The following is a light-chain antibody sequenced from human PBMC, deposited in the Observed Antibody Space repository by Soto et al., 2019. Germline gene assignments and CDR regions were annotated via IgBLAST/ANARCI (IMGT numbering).Light chain of an antibody. Sequence: EIVMTRSPATLSASPGGRATLSCRASQSVSSNYLAWYQQKPGQAPRLLIYGASNRATGIPDRFSGSGSGTDFTLTISRLESEDFAVYHCQQYGSSPLTFGGGTKVDIK. CDR2: GAS. V-gene: IGKV3-20*01. J-gene: IGKJ4*01. CDR1: QSVSSNY. CDR3: QQYGSSPLT.